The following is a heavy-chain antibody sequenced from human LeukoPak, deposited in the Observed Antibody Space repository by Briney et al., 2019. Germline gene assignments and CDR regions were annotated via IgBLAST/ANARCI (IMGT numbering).Heavy chain of an antibody. CDR1: GGSISSYY. D-gene: IGHD4-17*01. CDR2: IYYSGST. J-gene: IGHJ4*02. CDR3: ARGDYGDLFSY. V-gene: IGHV4-59*08. Sequence: SETLSLTCTVSGGSISSYYWSWIRQPPGKGLEWIGYIYYSGSTNYNPSLKSRVTISVDTSKNQFSLKLSSVTAAHTAVYYCARGDYGDLFSYWGQGTLVTVSS.